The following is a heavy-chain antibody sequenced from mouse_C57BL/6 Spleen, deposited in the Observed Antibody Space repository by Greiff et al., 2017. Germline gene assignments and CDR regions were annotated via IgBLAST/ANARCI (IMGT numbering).Heavy chain of an antibody. D-gene: IGHD2-3*01. Sequence: EVQVVESGGGLVQPTGSLKLSCAASGFNFNTYAMHWVRQAPGKGLEWVARIRSKSSNYSTYYADSVKDRFTNSRDESQSMLYLQMNNLTTEDTSMYYCVSDVGYYPYDYWGQGTTLTVSS. J-gene: IGHJ2*01. CDR2: IRSKSSNYST. CDR3: VSDVGYYPYDY. V-gene: IGHV10-3*01. CDR1: GFNFNTYA.